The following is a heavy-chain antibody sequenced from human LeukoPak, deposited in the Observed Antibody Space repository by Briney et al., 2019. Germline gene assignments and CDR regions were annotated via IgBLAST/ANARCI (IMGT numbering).Heavy chain of an antibody. D-gene: IGHD6-6*01. CDR2: MSPNSGNT. J-gene: IGHJ4*02. Sequence: ASVKVSCKASGYTFTNYDINWVRQATGQGLEWMGWMSPNSGNTGYAQNFQGRVTMTRDTSTSTVYMELSSLRSEDTAVYYCARDRRGIAARKIDYWGQGTLVTVSS. CDR3: ARDRRGIAARKIDY. CDR1: GYTFTNYD. V-gene: IGHV1-8*01.